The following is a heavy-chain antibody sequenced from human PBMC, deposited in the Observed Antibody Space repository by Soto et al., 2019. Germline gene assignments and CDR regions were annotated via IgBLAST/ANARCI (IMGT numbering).Heavy chain of an antibody. CDR3: ARSLGYCSGGSCYHWFDP. J-gene: IGHJ5*02. Sequence: SLTCTVSGGSVSSGSYYWSWIRQPPGKGLEWIGYIYYSGSTNYNPSLKSRVTISVDTSKNQFSLKLSSVTAADTAVYYCARSLGYCSGGSCYHWFDPWGQGTLVTVSS. CDR1: GGSVSSGSYY. D-gene: IGHD2-15*01. CDR2: IYYSGST. V-gene: IGHV4-61*01.